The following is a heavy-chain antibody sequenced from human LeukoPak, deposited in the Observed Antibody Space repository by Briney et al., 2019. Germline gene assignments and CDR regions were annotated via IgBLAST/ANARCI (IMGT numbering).Heavy chain of an antibody. CDR3: ARAPSTSLGNDY. D-gene: IGHD2-2*01. CDR2: INHSGST. Sequence: SETLSLTCAVYGGSFSGYYWSWIRQPPGKGLEWIGEINHSGSTNYNPSLKSRVTISVDTSKNQFSLKLSSVTAADTAVYYWARAPSTSLGNDYWGQGTLVTVSS. V-gene: IGHV4-34*01. J-gene: IGHJ4*02. CDR1: GGSFSGYY.